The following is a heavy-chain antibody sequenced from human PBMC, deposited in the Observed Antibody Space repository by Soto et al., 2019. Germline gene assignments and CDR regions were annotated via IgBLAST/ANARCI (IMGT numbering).Heavy chain of an antibody. Sequence: EVQLLESGGGLVQPGGSLRLSCAASGFTFSSYAMSWVRQAPGKGLEWVSAISGSGGSTYYADSVKGRFTISRDNSKNTLYLQMNSLRAEDTAVYYCAKGTVLLWFGEFNYYYGMDVWGQGTTVTVSS. CDR1: GFTFSSYA. J-gene: IGHJ6*02. D-gene: IGHD3-10*01. CDR3: AKGTVLLWFGEFNYYYGMDV. CDR2: ISGSGGST. V-gene: IGHV3-23*01.